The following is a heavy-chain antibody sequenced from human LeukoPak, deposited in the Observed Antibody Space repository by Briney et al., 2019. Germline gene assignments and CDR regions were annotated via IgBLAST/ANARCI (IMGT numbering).Heavy chain of an antibody. Sequence: PSETLSLTCTVSGGSISSYYWSWIRQPPGKGLEWTGYIYYSGSTNYNPSLKSRVTISVDTSKNQFSLKLSSVTAADTAVYYCAREPPGDYGFDYWGQGTLVTVSS. J-gene: IGHJ4*02. CDR3: AREPPGDYGFDY. CDR1: GGSISSYY. CDR2: IYYSGST. D-gene: IGHD4-17*01. V-gene: IGHV4-59*01.